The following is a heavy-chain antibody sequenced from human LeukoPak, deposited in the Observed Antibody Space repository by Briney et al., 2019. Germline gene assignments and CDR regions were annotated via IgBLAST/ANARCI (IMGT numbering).Heavy chain of an antibody. CDR1: GFTFSSYA. D-gene: IGHD3-3*01. Sequence: PGGSLPPVYAASGFTFSSYAMSWVRQAPGKGLEWVSIISGSGGRTSHADSVKGRFTISRDNSKNTLYLQVNSLRAEDSAVYYCAKAMEDGNADRFDYWGQVTLVTVSS. V-gene: IGHV3-23*01. CDR3: AKAMEDGNADRFDY. J-gene: IGHJ4*02. CDR2: ISGSGGRT.